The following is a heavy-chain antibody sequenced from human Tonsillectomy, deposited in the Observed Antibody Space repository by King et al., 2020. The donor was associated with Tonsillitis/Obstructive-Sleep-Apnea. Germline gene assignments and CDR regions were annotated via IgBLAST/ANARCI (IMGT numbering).Heavy chain of an antibody. V-gene: IGHV4-34*01. CDR3: AGGRGIAVAGTSDWYFDL. Sequence: VQLQQWGAGLLKPSETLSLTCAVYGGSFSGYYWSWIRQPPGKGLEWIGEINHSGSTNYNPSLKSRVTISVDTSKNQFSLKLSSVTAADTAVYYCAGGRGIAVAGTSDWYFDLWGRGTLVTVSS. CDR1: GGSFSGYY. J-gene: IGHJ2*01. CDR2: INHSGST. D-gene: IGHD6-19*01.